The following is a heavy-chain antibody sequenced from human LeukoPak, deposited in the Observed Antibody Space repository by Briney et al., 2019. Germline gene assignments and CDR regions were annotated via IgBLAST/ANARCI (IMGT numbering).Heavy chain of an antibody. CDR1: GGTFSSYA. Sequence: SVKVSCKASGGTFSSYAISWVRQAPGQGLEWMGRIIPILGIANYAQKFQGRVTITADKSTSTAYMELSSLRPEDTAVYYCARGKSSGYLAYWGQGTLVTVSS. J-gene: IGHJ4*02. D-gene: IGHD3-22*01. CDR2: IIPILGIA. V-gene: IGHV1-69*04. CDR3: ARGKSSGYLAY.